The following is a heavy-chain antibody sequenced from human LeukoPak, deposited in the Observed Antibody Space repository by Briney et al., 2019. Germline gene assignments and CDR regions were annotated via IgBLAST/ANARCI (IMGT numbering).Heavy chain of an antibody. J-gene: IGHJ6*03. D-gene: IGHD1-26*01. CDR1: GYTFTSYG. CDR3: ARYSGSYYYSYHYYYMDV. CDR2: ISAYNGNT. Sequence: ASVKVSCKASGYTFTSYGISWVRQAPGQGLEWMGWISAYNGNTNYAQKLQGRVTMTTDTSTSTAYMELRSLRSDDTAVYYCARYSGSYYYSYHYYYMDVWGKGTTVTVSS. V-gene: IGHV1-18*01.